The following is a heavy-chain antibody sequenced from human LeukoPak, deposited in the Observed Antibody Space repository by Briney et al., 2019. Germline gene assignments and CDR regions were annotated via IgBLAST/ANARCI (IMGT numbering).Heavy chain of an antibody. CDR3: ARGSAYLAFFDY. Sequence: PSETLSLTCTVFGGSISSSNYYWGWIRQPPGKGLEWIGSIYYSGSTYYSPSLKSRVTISVDTSKNQFSLKLFSVTAADTAVYYCARGSAYLAFFDYWGQGTLVTVSS. CDR1: GGSISSSNYY. V-gene: IGHV4-39*07. J-gene: IGHJ4*02. CDR2: IYYSGST. D-gene: IGHD3-22*01.